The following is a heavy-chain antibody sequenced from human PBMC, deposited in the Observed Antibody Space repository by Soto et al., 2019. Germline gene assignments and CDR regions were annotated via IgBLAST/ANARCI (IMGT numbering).Heavy chain of an antibody. CDR3: AKDPRSLRVDPYFDY. CDR1: GFTFSSYA. V-gene: IGHV3-23*01. CDR2: ISVSGGST. J-gene: IGHJ4*02. D-gene: IGHD3-3*01. Sequence: GGSLRLSCAASGFTFSSYAISWVRQAPGKGLEWVSAISVSGGSTYYADSVKGRFTISRDNSKNTLYLQMNSLRAEDTAVYYCAKDPRSLRVDPYFDYWGQGTLVTVSS.